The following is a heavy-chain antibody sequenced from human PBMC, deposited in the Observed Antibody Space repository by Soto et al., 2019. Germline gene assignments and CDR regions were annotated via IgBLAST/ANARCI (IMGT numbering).Heavy chain of an antibody. Sequence: GGSLRLSCTASGFTFGDYAMSWFRQAPGKGLEWVGFIRSKAYGGTTEYAASVKGRFTISRDDSKSIAYLQMNSLKTEDTAVYYCTRGHSSSWYPYYYYGMDVWGQGTTVTVSS. CDR3: TRGHSSSWYPYYYYGMDV. CDR2: IRSKAYGGTT. CDR1: GFTFGDYA. J-gene: IGHJ6*02. D-gene: IGHD6-13*01. V-gene: IGHV3-49*03.